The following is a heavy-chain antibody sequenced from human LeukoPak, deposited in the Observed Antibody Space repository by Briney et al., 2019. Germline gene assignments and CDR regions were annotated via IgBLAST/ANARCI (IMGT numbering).Heavy chain of an antibody. Sequence: GASVKVSCKVSGYTLTVLSMHWVRQAPGKGLEWMGGFDPEDGETIYAQKFQGRVTMTEDTSTDTAYMELSSLRSEDTAVYYCAGQLWSGYYFDYWGQGTLVTVSS. CDR3: AGQLWSGYYFDY. J-gene: IGHJ4*02. D-gene: IGHD5-18*01. CDR1: GYTLTVLS. V-gene: IGHV1-24*01. CDR2: FDPEDGET.